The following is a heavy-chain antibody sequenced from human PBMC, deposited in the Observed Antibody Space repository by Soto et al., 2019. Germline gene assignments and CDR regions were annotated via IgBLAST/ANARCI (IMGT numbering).Heavy chain of an antibody. CDR3: AREDSSSWDSLLDY. Sequence: PSETLSLTCTVSGGSISSYYWSWIRQPPGKGLEWIGYIYYSGSTNYNPSLKSRVTTSVDTSKNQFSLKLSSVTAADTAVYYCAREDSSSWDSLLDYWGQGTLVTVSS. CDR2: IYYSGST. V-gene: IGHV4-59*01. J-gene: IGHJ4*02. CDR1: GGSISSYY. D-gene: IGHD6-13*01.